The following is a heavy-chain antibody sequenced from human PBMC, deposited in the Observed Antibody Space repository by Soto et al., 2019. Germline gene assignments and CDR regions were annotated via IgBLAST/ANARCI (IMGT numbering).Heavy chain of an antibody. V-gene: IGHV4-31*03. D-gene: IGHD6-19*01. Sequence: SETVSLTCTVSGHSLSSGGYYWSWIRQHPGKGLEWVGYIYFTGTTLYNPSLKSRLAISVDTSKNQFSLKLTSVTAADTAVYYCARDWGSSGWPNWGQGVLVTVSS. CDR2: IYFTGTT. J-gene: IGHJ4*02. CDR1: GHSLSSGGYY. CDR3: ARDWGSSGWPN.